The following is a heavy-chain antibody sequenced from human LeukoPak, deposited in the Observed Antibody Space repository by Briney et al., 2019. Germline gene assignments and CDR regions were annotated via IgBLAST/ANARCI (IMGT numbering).Heavy chain of an antibody. V-gene: IGHV3-23*01. CDR2: ISGSGGST. CDR1: GFTFSSYA. CDR3: AKGPASSSTSCYRGFFDY. J-gene: IGHJ4*02. Sequence: TGGSLRLSCAASGFTFSSYAMSWVRQAPGKGLEWVSAISGSGGSTYIADSVKGRFTISRDSSKNTVYLQMNSLRAEDTAVYYCAKGPASSSTSCYRGFFDYWGQGTLVTVSS. D-gene: IGHD2-2*02.